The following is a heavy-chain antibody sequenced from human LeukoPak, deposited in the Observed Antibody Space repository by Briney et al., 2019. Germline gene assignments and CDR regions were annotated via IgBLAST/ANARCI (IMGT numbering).Heavy chain of an antibody. V-gene: IGHV1-2*02. CDR2: INPNSGGT. D-gene: IGHD6-13*01. CDR3: AREGSSSWYGSDWFDP. CDR1: GSTFTGYY. Sequence: GSVKVSSKASGSTFTGYYMHWVRPAPGQGLAWMGWINPNSGGTNYAQKFQGRVTMTRDTSISTAYMELSRLRSDDTAVYYCAREGSSSWYGSDWFDPWGQGTLVTVSS. J-gene: IGHJ5*02.